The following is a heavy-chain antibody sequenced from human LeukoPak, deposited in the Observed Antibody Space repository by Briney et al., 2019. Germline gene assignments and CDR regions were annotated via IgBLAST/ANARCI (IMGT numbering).Heavy chain of an antibody. D-gene: IGHD1-26*01. V-gene: IGHV1-24*01. CDR1: GYTLHDFS. J-gene: IGHJ5*02. Sequence: GASVKVSCKICGYTLHDFSMLGVRQAPGKGREWMGGVDPDDSQRVYAQKFQGRVTMTEDTSTNAAYMELSRLRSEDTAVYYCAAVSGHYTLLDAWGQGALVTVST. CDR2: VDPDDSQR. CDR3: AAVSGHYTLLDA.